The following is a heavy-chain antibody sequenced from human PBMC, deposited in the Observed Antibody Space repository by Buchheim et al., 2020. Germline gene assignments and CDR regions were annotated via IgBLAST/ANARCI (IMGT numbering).Heavy chain of an antibody. CDR1: GFTFSSYA. CDR3: AKEWMATTSLWGNQNRETDY. D-gene: IGHD5-12*01. Sequence: EVQLVESGGGLVQPGGSLRLSCAASGFTFSSYAMSWVRQAPGKGLEWVSAISGSGGSTYYADSVKGRFTISRDNSKNTLYLQMNGLRAEDTAVYYCAKEWMATTSLWGNQNRETDYWGQGTL. CDR2: ISGSGGST. V-gene: IGHV3-23*04. J-gene: IGHJ4*02.